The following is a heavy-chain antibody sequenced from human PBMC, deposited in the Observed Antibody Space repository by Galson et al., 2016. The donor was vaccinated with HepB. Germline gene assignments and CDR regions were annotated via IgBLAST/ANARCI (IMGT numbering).Heavy chain of an antibody. CDR3: ARARVGSTDY. J-gene: IGHJ4*02. Sequence: TLSLTCTVSGSSISSDGHYWSWIRQHPGKGLEWIGYIHYSGNTYYNPSVKSRVIMSVDTSKNQFSLKLRSVTAADTAVYYCARARVGSTDYWGQGTLVTVSS. D-gene: IGHD1-26*01. V-gene: IGHV4-31*03. CDR2: IHYSGNT. CDR1: GSSISSDGHY.